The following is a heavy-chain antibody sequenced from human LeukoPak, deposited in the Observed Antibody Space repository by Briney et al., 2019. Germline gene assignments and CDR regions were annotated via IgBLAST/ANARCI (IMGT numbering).Heavy chain of an antibody. D-gene: IGHD2-2*01. CDR1: GGSFSGYY. CDR2: INHSGST. CDR3: ARGGIVVVPAATHDLSSSSLSDWFDP. Sequence: SETLSLTCAVYGGSFSGYYWSWIRQPPGKGLEWIGEINHSGSTNYNPSLKSRVTISVDTSKDQFSLKLSSVTAADTAVSYCARGGIVVVPAATHDLSSSSLSDWFDPWGQGTLVTVSS. J-gene: IGHJ5*02. V-gene: IGHV4-34*01.